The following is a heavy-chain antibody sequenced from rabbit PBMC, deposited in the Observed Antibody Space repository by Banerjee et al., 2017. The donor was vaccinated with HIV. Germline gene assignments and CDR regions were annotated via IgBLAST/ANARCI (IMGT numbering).Heavy chain of an antibody. V-gene: IGHV1S45*01. CDR2: MYGDSSGRS. D-gene: IGHD8-1*01. Sequence: QEQLEESGGDLVKPEGSLTLTCTASGFSFSSSYLICWVRQAPGKGLEWIACMYGDSSGRSYYASWAKGRFTISKTSSTTVILQMTSLTAADTATYFCARSRSGDYTDFNLWGPGTLVTVS. CDR1: GFSFSSSYL. J-gene: IGHJ6*01. CDR3: ARSRSGDYTDFNL.